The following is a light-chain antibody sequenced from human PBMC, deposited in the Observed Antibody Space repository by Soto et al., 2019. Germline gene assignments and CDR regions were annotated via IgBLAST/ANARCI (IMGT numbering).Light chain of an antibody. CDR2: DAS. V-gene: IGKV3-11*01. Sequence: EIVLTQSPATLSLSPGNRATLSCRASQSVSGYLAWDQQKPVQAPRLLIYDASNRATGIPARFSGSGSGTDFTLTITSLEPEDFAVYYCQQRSNWPSTFGGGTKVEI. CDR3: QQRSNWPST. J-gene: IGKJ4*01. CDR1: QSVSGY.